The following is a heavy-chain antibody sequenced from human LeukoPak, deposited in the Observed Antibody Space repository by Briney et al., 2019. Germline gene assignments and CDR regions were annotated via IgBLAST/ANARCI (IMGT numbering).Heavy chain of an antibody. D-gene: IGHD1-14*01. Sequence: GASVKVSCKASGYTFTSYGISWVRQAPGQGLEWIGWLSAYNGNTNYAQNLQGRVTITTDTSTSTAYMELTRLRSDDTAMYSCARDITRSRARWENLGFDLWGQGTLVTVSS. J-gene: IGHJ5*02. CDR1: GYTFTSYG. CDR3: ARDITRSRARWENLGFDL. CDR2: LSAYNGNT. V-gene: IGHV1-18*01.